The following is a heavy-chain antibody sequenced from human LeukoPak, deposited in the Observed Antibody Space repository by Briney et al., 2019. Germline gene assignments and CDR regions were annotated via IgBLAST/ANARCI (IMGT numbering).Heavy chain of an antibody. J-gene: IGHJ1*01. CDR2: IYGGGST. CDR3: ARTDETAPAEDFQH. D-gene: IGHD2-21*02. Sequence: GGSLRLSCAASGFSVSSNYMSWVRQAPGKGLEWVSVIYGGGSTYYADSVKGRFTIPRDNSKNTLYLQMKSLRAEDTAVYYCARTDETAPAEDFQHWGQGTLVTVSS. CDR1: GFSVSSNY. V-gene: IGHV3-53*01.